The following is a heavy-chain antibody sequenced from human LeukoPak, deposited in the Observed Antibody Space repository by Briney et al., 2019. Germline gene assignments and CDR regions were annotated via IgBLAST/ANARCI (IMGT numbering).Heavy chain of an antibody. J-gene: IGHJ6*03. Sequence: SETLSLTCTVSGGSISYYYWSWIRQPPGKGLEWIGYIYTSGSTKYYPSLNSRVTISVDTSKNQLSLKLSSVTAADTAVYYCARHGPSHYYDYHINVWGKGTTVTVSS. CDR3: ARHGPSHYYDYHINV. V-gene: IGHV4-4*09. CDR2: IYTSGST. CDR1: GGSISYYY.